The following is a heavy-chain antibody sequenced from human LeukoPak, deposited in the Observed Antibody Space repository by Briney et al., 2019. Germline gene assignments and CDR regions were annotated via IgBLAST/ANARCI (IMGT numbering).Heavy chain of an antibody. CDR2: ISSTGGTT. J-gene: IGHJ5*02. V-gene: IGHV3-23*01. CDR3: ARDRMLRNWFDP. Sequence: PGGSLRLSCAATGITFSSYGMSWVRQAPGKGLEWVSSISSTGGTTYYADSVKGRFTISRDNSKNTLYLQMNSLRAEDTAVYYCARDRMLRNWFDPWGQGTLVTVSS. D-gene: IGHD2-15*01. CDR1: GITFSSYG.